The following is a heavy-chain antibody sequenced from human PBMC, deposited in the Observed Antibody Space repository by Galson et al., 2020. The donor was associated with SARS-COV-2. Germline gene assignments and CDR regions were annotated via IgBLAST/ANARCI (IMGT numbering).Heavy chain of an antibody. D-gene: IGHD7-27*01. CDR2: ISAGSSSV. CDR1: GFTFSSYS. CDR3: TRANWGSVDF. Sequence: GESLKISCASSGFTFSSYSMNWVRQAPGKGLEWVAYISAGSSSVHYADSVKGRFTISRDNARNSLFLQMNSLRDDDTAVYYCTRANWGSVDFWGQGTLVTVSS. V-gene: IGHV3-48*02. J-gene: IGHJ4*02.